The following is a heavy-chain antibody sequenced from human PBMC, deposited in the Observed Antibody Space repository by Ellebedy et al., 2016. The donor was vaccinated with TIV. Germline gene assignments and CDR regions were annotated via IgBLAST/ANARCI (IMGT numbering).Heavy chain of an antibody. D-gene: IGHD3-22*01. CDR3: ASQLDYYDSSGYLPNFDY. V-gene: IGHV1-69*04. CDR1: GGTFSSYA. Sequence: AASVKVSCKASGGTFSSYAISWVRQAPGQGLEWMGRIIPILGIANYAQKFQGRVTITADKSTSTAYMELSSLRSEDTAVYYCASQLDYYDSSGYLPNFDYWGQGTLVTVSS. CDR2: IIPILGIA. J-gene: IGHJ4*02.